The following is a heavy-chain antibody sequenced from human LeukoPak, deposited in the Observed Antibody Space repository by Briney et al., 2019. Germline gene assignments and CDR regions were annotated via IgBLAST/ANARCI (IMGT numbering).Heavy chain of an antibody. CDR3: ATQPGIAAAGTDY. CDR1: GFTFSNAW. D-gene: IGHD6-13*01. V-gene: IGHV3-7*02. CDR2: IKQDGSHR. J-gene: IGHJ4*02. Sequence: PGGSLRLSCAASGFTFSNAWMTWVRQAPGKGLEWVANIKQDGSHRYYVDSVKGRFTISRDNAKNSLYLQMNSLRAEDAAVYYCATQPGIAAAGTDYWGQGTLVTVSS.